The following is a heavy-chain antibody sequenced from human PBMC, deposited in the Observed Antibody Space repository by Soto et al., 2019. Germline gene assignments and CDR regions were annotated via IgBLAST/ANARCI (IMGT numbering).Heavy chain of an antibody. CDR2: IKQDGSEK. D-gene: IGHD2-8*02. CDR1: GFTFGNSG. Sequence: PVGSLRLSCAVSGFTFGNSGMSWVRQAPGKGLEWVANIKQDGSEKYYGDSVKGRFTISRDNAKNSLYLQLNSLRAEDTAVYYCARGLLTFDYWGQGTLVTVSS. CDR3: ARGLLTFDY. J-gene: IGHJ4*02. V-gene: IGHV3-7*01.